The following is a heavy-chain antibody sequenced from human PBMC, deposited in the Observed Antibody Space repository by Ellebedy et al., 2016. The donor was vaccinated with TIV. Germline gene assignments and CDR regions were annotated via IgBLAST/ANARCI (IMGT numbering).Heavy chain of an antibody. Sequence: GESLKISCAASGFTFSSHGMHWVRQAPGKRLEWVVVISFEVRDEYYADSVKGRFTISRDNLRNTLSLQMNNLRTEDTAVYYCAKEAYSSTRYNYYGMDVWGQGTTVTVSS. D-gene: IGHD6-13*01. CDR3: AKEAYSSTRYNYYGMDV. J-gene: IGHJ6*02. CDR2: ISFEVRDE. CDR1: GFTFSSHG. V-gene: IGHV3-30*18.